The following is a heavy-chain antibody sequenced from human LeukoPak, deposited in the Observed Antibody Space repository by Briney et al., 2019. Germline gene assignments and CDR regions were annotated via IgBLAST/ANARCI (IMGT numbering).Heavy chain of an antibody. Sequence: ASVKVSCKASGYTFTSYAMNWVRQAPGHGLEWMGWINTNTGNPTYAQGFTGRFVFSLDTSVSTPYLQISSLKAEDTAVYYCARDRYSSGWFQTPQRSEYFQHWGQGTLVTVSS. CDR3: ARDRYSSGWFQTPQRSEYFQH. J-gene: IGHJ1*01. D-gene: IGHD6-19*01. CDR1: GYTFTSYA. CDR2: INTNTGNP. V-gene: IGHV7-4-1*02.